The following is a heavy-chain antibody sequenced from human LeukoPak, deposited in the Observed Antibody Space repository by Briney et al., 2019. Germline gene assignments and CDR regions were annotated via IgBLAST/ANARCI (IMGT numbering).Heavy chain of an antibody. V-gene: IGHV4-4*09. CDR1: GGSISSYY. J-gene: IGHJ6*02. CDR3: ASQNYYYYYGMDV. Sequence: SETLSLTCTVSGGSISSYYWSWIRQPPGKGLEWIGYIYTSGSTNYNPSLKSRVTISVDTSKNQFSLKLSSVTAADTAVYYCASQNYYYYYGMDVWGQGTTVTVSS. CDR2: IYTSGST.